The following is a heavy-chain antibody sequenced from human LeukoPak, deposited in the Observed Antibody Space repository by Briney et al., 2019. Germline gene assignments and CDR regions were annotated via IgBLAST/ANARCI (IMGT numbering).Heavy chain of an antibody. J-gene: IGHJ4*02. CDR3: SSREPAGI. D-gene: IGHD1-14*01. Sequence: GGSLRLSCAASAFTFSTYNMNWVRQALGKGLEWVSSIDTSSNLYYADSVKGRFTISRDNAKNSLYLQMNSLRAEDTAVYYCSSREPAGIWGQGTLVTVSS. CDR2: IDTSSNL. V-gene: IGHV3-21*01. CDR1: AFTFSTYN.